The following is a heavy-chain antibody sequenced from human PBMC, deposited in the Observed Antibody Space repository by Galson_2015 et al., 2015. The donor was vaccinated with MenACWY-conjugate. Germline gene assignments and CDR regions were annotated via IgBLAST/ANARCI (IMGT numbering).Heavy chain of an antibody. CDR3: SKFLYNYYDSSGYSSFQH. Sequence: SLRLSCAASGFTFSSYAMCWVRQAPGKGLEWVSGISGSGGNTFYADSVKRRSTISRDNSKNTLYLQMNSLRAEDTAVYYCSKFLYNYYDSSGYSSFQHWGQGTLVTVSS. D-gene: IGHD3-22*01. CDR2: ISGSGGNT. CDR1: GFTFSSYA. V-gene: IGHV3-23*01. J-gene: IGHJ1*01.